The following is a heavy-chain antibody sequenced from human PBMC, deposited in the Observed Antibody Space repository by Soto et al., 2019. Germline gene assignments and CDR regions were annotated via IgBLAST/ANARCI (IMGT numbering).Heavy chain of an antibody. J-gene: IGHJ5*01. V-gene: IGHV3-30*03. CDR1: GFTFSSNG. D-gene: IGHD3-22*01. CDR2: IAYDGSKT. CDR3: ARWGGGSMLDNSGKYDS. Sequence: QVQLVESGGGVVQPGRSLRLTCAASGFTFSSNGMHWVRQPPGKGLEWVALIAYDGSKTYYGDSVRGRFTISRDNSENTLFLQMNSLRAEDTAVYYCARWGGGSMLDNSGKYDSWGQGTRVTVSA.